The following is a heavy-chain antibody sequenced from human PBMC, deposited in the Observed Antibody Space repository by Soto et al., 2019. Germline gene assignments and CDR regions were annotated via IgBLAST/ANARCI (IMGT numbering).Heavy chain of an antibody. D-gene: IGHD3-3*01. V-gene: IGHV4-34*01. CDR3: ARGVRGDFWSGYEGPYYGMDV. Sequence: SETLSLTCAVYGGSFSGYYWSWIRQPPGKGLEWIGEINHSGSTNYNPSLKSRVTISVDTSKNQFSLKLSSVTAADTAVYYWARGVRGDFWSGYEGPYYGMDVWGQGTTVTVSS. CDR2: INHSGST. J-gene: IGHJ6*02. CDR1: GGSFSGYY.